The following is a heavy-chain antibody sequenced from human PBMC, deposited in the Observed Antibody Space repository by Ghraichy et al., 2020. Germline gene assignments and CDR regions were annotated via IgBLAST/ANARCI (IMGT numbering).Heavy chain of an antibody. J-gene: IGHJ6*03. CDR3: ARLGGGEMATIPYYYYYMDV. CDR1: GGSISSYY. CDR2: IYYSGST. V-gene: IGHV4-59*08. Sequence: SETLSLTCTVSGGSISSYYWSWIRQPPGKGLEWIGYIYYSGSTNYNPSLKSRVTISVDTSKNQFSLKLSSVTAADTAVYYCARLGGGEMATIPYYYYYMDVWGKGTTVTVSS. D-gene: IGHD5-24*01.